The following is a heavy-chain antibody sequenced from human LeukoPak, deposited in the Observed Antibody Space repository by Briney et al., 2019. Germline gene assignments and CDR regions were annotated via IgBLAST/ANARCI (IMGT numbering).Heavy chain of an antibody. CDR2: IYSGGNT. CDR3: AVCSGDCYD. CDR1: GFTVSSNY. J-gene: IGHJ4*02. Sequence: GGSLRLSCAASGFTVSSNYMNWVRQAPGKGLEWVSVIYSGGNTYYAESVMGRFAISKNNSKNTLYLQMNSLRAEDTAVYYCAVCSGDCYDWGQGNLVTVSS. D-gene: IGHD2-21*02. V-gene: IGHV3-53*01.